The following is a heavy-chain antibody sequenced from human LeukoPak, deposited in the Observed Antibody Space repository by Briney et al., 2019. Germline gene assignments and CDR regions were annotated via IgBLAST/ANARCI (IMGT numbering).Heavy chain of an antibody. CDR3: AKEGDILTGYYDPHWFDP. J-gene: IGHJ5*02. CDR1: GFTFDDYG. Sequence: GGSLRLSCAASGFTFDDYGMSWVRQAPGKGLEWVSGIDRNGDSTGYADSVEGRFTISRDNAKNSLYLQMDSLRAEDTAVYYCAKEGDILTGYYDPHWFDPWGQGTLVTVSS. V-gene: IGHV3-20*04. D-gene: IGHD3-9*01. CDR2: IDRNGDST.